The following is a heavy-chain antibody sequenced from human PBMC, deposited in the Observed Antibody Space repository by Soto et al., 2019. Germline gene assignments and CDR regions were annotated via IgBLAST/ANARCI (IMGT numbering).Heavy chain of an antibody. CDR1: GFSLSTSGVG. Sequence: QITLKESGPTPVRPTQTLTPTCAFSGFSLSTSGVGVGWIRQPPGKALEWLAVIYWDDSKHYSPSLRSRLTITKDTSKNQVVLTMTNMDPMDTGTYYCAHKGPEDWPLDYWGQGTLVTVSS. J-gene: IGHJ4*02. V-gene: IGHV2-5*02. CDR3: AHKGPEDWPLDY. CDR2: IYWDDSK. D-gene: IGHD3-9*01.